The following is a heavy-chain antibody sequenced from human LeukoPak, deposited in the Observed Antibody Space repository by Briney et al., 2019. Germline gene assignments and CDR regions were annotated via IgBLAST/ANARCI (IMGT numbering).Heavy chain of an antibody. D-gene: IGHD6-13*01. V-gene: IGHV1-18*01. CDR3: ARYSSCWYQGV. CDR2: ISAYNGNT. CDR1: GYTFTSYG. J-gene: IGHJ4*02. Sequence: ASVKVSCKASGYTFTSYGISWVRQAPGHGLEWMGWISAYNGNTNSAQKLQGRVTMTTDTSTSTAYMELRSLRSDDTAVYYCARYSSCWYQGVWGQGTLVTVSS.